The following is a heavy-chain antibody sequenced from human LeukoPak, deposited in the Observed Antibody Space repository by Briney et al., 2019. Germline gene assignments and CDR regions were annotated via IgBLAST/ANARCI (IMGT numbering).Heavy chain of an antibody. J-gene: IGHJ6*03. V-gene: IGHV1-2*02. D-gene: IGHD5-18*01. Sequence: EASVKVSCKASGYTFIGFYIHWVRQAPGQGLEWMGWINPNSGGTNYAQKFQGRVTMTRDTSISTAYMELSRLRSDDTAVYYCARVTADTAMVTDYYYYMDVWGKGTTVTVSS. CDR2: INPNSGGT. CDR3: ARVTADTAMVTDYYYYMDV. CDR1: GYTFIGFY.